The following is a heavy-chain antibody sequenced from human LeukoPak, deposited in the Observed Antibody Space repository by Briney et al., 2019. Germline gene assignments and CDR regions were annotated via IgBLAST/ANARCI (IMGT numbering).Heavy chain of an antibody. D-gene: IGHD5-24*01. Sequence: SGGSLSLSCAASGFTFSSYAMHWVRQAPGKGLEWVAVISYDGSNKYYADSVKGRFTISRDNSKNTLYLQMNSLRAEDTAVYYCARGLRDGSVDAFDIWGQGTMLTVSS. CDR2: ISYDGSNK. V-gene: IGHV3-30-3*01. CDR1: GFTFSSYA. J-gene: IGHJ3*02. CDR3: ARGLRDGSVDAFDI.